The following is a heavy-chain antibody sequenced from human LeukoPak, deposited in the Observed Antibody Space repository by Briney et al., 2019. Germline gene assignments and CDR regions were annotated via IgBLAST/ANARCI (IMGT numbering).Heavy chain of an antibody. V-gene: IGHV1-18*01. CDR3: ARGEQWLVHSANGYFDY. J-gene: IGHJ4*02. CDR2: ISAYNGNT. D-gene: IGHD6-19*01. CDR1: DYTFTSYG. Sequence: ASVKVSCKASDYTFTSYGISWVRQAPGQGLEWMGWISAYNGNTNYAQKLQGRVTMTTDTSTSTAYMELRSLRSDDTAVYYCARGEQWLVHSANGYFDYWGQGTLVTVSS.